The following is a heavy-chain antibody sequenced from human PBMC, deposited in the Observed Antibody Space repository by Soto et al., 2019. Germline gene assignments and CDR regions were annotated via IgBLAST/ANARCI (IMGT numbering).Heavy chain of an antibody. CDR3: ASRDVDTTLVGNDY. J-gene: IGHJ4*02. CDR1: GGSISSGGYY. CDR2: IYYSGTT. Sequence: QVHLQESGPGLVKPSQTLALTCTVSGGSISSGGYYWYWVRQHPEKGLEWIGFIYYSGTTYYNPSLKSRATMLVDTSKNQFSLKLRSVTAADTAVYYCASRDVDTTLVGNDYWGQGSLVIVSS. D-gene: IGHD5-18*01. V-gene: IGHV4-31*03.